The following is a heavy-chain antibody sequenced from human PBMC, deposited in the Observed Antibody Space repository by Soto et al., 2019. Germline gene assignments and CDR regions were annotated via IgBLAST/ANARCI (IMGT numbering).Heavy chain of an antibody. CDR1: GFTFSSYS. Sequence: GGSLRLSCAASGFTFSSYSMSWVGRAPGEGLEWVSSISSSSSYIYYADSVKGRFTISRDNAKNSLYLQMNSLRAEDTAVYYCARDLANYYDSSGYSPGLGYWGQGTLVTVSS. D-gene: IGHD3-22*01. CDR3: ARDLANYYDSSGYSPGLGY. J-gene: IGHJ4*02. V-gene: IGHV3-21*01. CDR2: ISSSSSYI.